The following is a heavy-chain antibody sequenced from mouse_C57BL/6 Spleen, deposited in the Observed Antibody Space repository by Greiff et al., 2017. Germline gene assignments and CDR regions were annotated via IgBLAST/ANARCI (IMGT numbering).Heavy chain of an antibody. Sequence: EVQLQQSGPELVKPGASVKISCKASGYTFTDYYMNWVKQSHGKSLEWIGDINPNNGGTSYNQKFKGKATLTVDKSSSTAYMELRSLTSEDSAVYYCARRGALTGTRNVDYWGQGTTLTVSS. V-gene: IGHV1-26*01. CDR3: ARRGALTGTRNVDY. CDR2: INPNNGGT. CDR1: GYTFTDYY. D-gene: IGHD4-1*01. J-gene: IGHJ2*01.